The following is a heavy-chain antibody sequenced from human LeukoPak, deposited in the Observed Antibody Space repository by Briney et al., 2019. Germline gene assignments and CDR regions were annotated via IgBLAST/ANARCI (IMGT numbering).Heavy chain of an antibody. CDR3: ANEGLTTIAARPDY. J-gene: IGHJ4*02. V-gene: IGHV3-30*18. CDR2: ISYDGSNK. D-gene: IGHD6-6*01. CDR1: GFTFSSYG. Sequence: GGSLRLSCAASGFTFSSYGMHWVRQAPGKGLEWVAVISYDGSNKYYSDSVKGRFTISRDNSKNTLYLQMNSLRAEDTAVYYCANEGLTTIAARPDYWGQGTLVTVSS.